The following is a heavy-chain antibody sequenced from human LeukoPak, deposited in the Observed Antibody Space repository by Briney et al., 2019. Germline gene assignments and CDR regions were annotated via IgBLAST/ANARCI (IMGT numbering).Heavy chain of an antibody. CDR1: GGSVSSSSHY. V-gene: IGHV4-61*01. CDR3: ARSRDFWSGSLFDY. D-gene: IGHD3-3*01. Sequence: PSETLSLTCTISGGSVSSSSHYWSWIRQPPGKALEWIGYIYFSGSTNYNPSLKSRVTISVDTSKNQFSLKLNSVTAADTAVYYCARSRDFWSGSLFDYWGQGTLVTVSS. CDR2: IYFSGST. J-gene: IGHJ4*02.